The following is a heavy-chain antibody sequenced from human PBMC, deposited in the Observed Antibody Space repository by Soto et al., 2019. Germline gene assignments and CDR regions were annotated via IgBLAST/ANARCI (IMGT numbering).Heavy chain of an antibody. CDR2: ISSIGSTI. CDR1: GFTFSDYY. Sequence: PGGSLRLSCAASGFTFSDYYMSRIRQAPGKGLEWVSYISSIGSTIYYADSVKGRFTISRDNAKNSLYLQMNSLRAEDTALYYCARGVNGDSSYYYYYMDVWGKGTTVTVSS. CDR3: ARGVNGDSSYYYYYMDV. D-gene: IGHD4-17*01. J-gene: IGHJ6*03. V-gene: IGHV3-11*01.